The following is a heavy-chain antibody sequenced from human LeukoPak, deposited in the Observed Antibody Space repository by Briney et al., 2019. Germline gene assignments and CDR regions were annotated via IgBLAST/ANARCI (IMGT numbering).Heavy chain of an antibody. J-gene: IGHJ4*02. CDR3: ARDLDEQWGGGY. V-gene: IGHV1-69*01. Sequence: SVKVSFKASGGTFSSYAISWVRQAPGQGLGWMGGIIPIFGTANYAQKFQGRVTITADESTSTAYMELSSLRSEDTAVYYCARDLDEQWGGGYWGQGTLVTVSS. CDR2: IIPIFGTA. D-gene: IGHD6-19*01. CDR1: GGTFSSYA.